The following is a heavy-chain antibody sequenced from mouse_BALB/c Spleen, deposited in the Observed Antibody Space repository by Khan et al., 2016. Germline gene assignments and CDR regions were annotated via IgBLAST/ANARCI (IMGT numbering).Heavy chain of an antibody. CDR3: ARSTVVARNYYAMDY. CDR1: GYTFTDYS. Sequence: QSGPELKKPGETVKISCKASGYTFTDYSMHWVKQAPGKGLKWMGWINTETGEPTYADDFKGRFAFSLETSASTAYLEINNLKNEDTATYVGARSTVVARNYYAMDYWGQGTSVTVSS. CDR2: INTETGEP. D-gene: IGHD1-1*01. V-gene: IGHV9-2-1*01. J-gene: IGHJ4*01.